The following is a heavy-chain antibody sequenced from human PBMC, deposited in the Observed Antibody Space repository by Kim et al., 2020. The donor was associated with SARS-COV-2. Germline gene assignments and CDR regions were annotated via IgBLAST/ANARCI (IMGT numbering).Heavy chain of an antibody. V-gene: IGHV1-18*01. CDR3: ARDRLYGRLEVTLRDDAFDI. D-gene: IGHD2-2*02. Sequence: ASVKVSCKASGYTFTSYGISWVRQAPGQGLEWMGWISAYNGNTNYAQKLQGRVTMTTDTSTSTAYMELRSLRSDDTAVYYCARDRLYGRLEVTLRDDAFDIWGQGTMVTVSS. CDR1: GYTFTSYG. J-gene: IGHJ3*02. CDR2: ISAYNGNT.